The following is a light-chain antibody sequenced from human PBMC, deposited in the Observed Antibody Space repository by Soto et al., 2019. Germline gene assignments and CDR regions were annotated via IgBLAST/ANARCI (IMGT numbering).Light chain of an antibody. J-gene: IGKJ1*01. V-gene: IGKV3-15*01. CDR1: QDISNY. CDR3: QQYNNWPPWT. CDR2: GAS. Sequence: MTQSPPSLSVSVGDRVTITCQASQDISNYLHWFQQKPGQAPRLLIYGASTRATGIPARFSGSGSGTEFTLTISSLQSEDFAVYYCQQYNNWPPWTFGQGTKVDIK.